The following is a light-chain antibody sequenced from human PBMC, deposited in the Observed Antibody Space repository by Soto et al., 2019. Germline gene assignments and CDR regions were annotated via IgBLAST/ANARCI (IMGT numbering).Light chain of an antibody. V-gene: IGLV2-14*03. J-gene: IGLJ2*01. Sequence: QSALTQPASVSGSPGQSITISCTGTSSDVGGYNYVSWYQQHPGKAPKLIIYDVSNRPSGVSDRFSGSKSGNTASLTISWLQAEDEADYYCSSYTSDNTRDVVFGGGTKLTVL. CDR2: DVS. CDR1: SSDVGGYNY. CDR3: SSYTSDNTRDVV.